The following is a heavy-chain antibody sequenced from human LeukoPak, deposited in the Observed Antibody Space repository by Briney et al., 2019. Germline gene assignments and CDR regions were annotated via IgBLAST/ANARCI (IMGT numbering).Heavy chain of an antibody. CDR1: GFTFSSYW. J-gene: IGHJ4*02. Sequence: GGSLRLSCAASGFTFSSYWMSWVRQAPGKGLEWVANIKEDGSEKNYVDSVKGRFTISRDNAMNSLYLHMNSLRAEDTAVYYCARTRHGYWGYWGQGTLVTVSS. CDR3: ARTRHGYWGY. CDR2: IKEDGSEK. V-gene: IGHV3-7*05. D-gene: IGHD5-18*01.